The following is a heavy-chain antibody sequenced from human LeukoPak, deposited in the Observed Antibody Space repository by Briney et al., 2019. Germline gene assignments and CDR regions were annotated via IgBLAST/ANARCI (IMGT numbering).Heavy chain of an antibody. CDR3: ARGRGGGYSYGHFDY. Sequence: SETLSLTCTVSGGSISSYYWSWIRQPPGKGLEWIGYIYYSGSTNYNPSLKSRVTISVDTSRKQFFLKLSSMTAVDTAVYYCARGRGGGYSYGHFDYWGQGTLVTVSS. CDR2: IYYSGST. CDR1: GGSISSYY. J-gene: IGHJ4*02. D-gene: IGHD5-18*01. V-gene: IGHV4-59*01.